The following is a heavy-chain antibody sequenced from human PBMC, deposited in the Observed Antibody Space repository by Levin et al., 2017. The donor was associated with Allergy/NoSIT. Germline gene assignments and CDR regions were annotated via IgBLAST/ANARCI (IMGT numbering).Heavy chain of an antibody. J-gene: IGHJ4*02. CDR3: AIEEWLGPLPSPY. Sequence: KTSETLSLTCAVYGGSFSGYYWSWIRQPPGKGLEWIGEINHSGSTNYNPSLKSRVTISVDTSKNQFSLKLSSVTAADTAVYYCAIEEWLGPLPSPYWGQGTLVTVSS. CDR2: INHSGST. D-gene: IGHD6-19*01. CDR1: GGSFSGYY. V-gene: IGHV4-34*01.